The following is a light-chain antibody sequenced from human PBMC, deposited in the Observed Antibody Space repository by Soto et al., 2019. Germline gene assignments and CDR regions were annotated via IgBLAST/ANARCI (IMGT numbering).Light chain of an antibody. CDR2: DVS. CDR3: SSYTSTSTV. V-gene: IGLV2-14*03. Sequence: SALTQTASVSGSPGQSITISCTGISSDVGGYNYVSWYQQHPGKAPKLIIIDVSNRPSGVSNRFSGSKSGNTASLTISGLQAEDEADYYCSSYTSTSTVFAGGTKLTVL. CDR1: SSDVGGYNY. J-gene: IGLJ3*02.